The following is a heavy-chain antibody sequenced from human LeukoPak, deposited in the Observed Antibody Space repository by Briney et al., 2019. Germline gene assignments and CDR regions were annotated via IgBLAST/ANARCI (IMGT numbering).Heavy chain of an antibody. J-gene: IGHJ3*02. V-gene: IGHV1-18*01. CDR1: GYTFSSYG. CDR3: ARDGELYSGSKGLFDI. Sequence: ASVKVSRKASGYTFSSYGISWVRQAPGQGLDWMGWISANNGNTNYAQKLQGRVTMTTDTSTSTAYMELRSLRSDDTAVYYCARDGELYSGSKGLFDIWGQGTMVTVSS. D-gene: IGHD1-26*01. CDR2: ISANNGNT.